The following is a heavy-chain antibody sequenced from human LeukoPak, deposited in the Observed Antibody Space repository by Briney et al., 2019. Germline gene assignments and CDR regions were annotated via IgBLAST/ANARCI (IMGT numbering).Heavy chain of an antibody. CDR1: GFTFRSYE. D-gene: IGHD2-15*01. Sequence: GGSLRLSCAASGFTFRSYEMNWVRQAPGTGPEWVSYISSSGSNIYYADSVKGRFTISRDNAKNSLYLQMNSLRAEDTAVYYCARDCSGGMCYSRNPCDIGGQGTTVPVSS. CDR3: ARDCSGGMCYSRNPCDI. CDR2: ISSSGSNI. V-gene: IGHV3-48*03. J-gene: IGHJ3*02.